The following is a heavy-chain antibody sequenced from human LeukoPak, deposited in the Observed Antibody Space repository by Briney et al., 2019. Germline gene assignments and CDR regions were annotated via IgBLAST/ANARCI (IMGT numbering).Heavy chain of an antibody. V-gene: IGHV3-21*01. Sequence: GGSLRLSCAASGFTFSSYSMNWVRQAPGKGLEWVSSISSSSSYIYYADSVRGRFTISRDSAKNSLYLQMNSLRAEDTAVYYCARDSSYYDSSGYGNDYWGQGTLVTVSS. J-gene: IGHJ4*02. CDR1: GFTFSSYS. D-gene: IGHD3-22*01. CDR3: ARDSSYYDSSGYGNDY. CDR2: ISSSSSYI.